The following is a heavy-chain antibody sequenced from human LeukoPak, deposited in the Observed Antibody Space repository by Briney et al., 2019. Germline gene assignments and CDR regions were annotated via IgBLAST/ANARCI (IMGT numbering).Heavy chain of an antibody. J-gene: IGHJ5*02. D-gene: IGHD3-10*01. V-gene: IGHV3-23*01. CDR2: ISGVGGST. CDR3: AKGGSYYTSSWFDP. Sequence: GGSLRLSCSMSGFTLSHYAMSWVRQAPGKGLEWVSAISGVGGSTFYADSVKGRFTISRDNSKNTVYLQMNSLRADDTAVYYCAKGGSYYTSSWFDPWGQGTLVTVSS. CDR1: GFTLSHYA.